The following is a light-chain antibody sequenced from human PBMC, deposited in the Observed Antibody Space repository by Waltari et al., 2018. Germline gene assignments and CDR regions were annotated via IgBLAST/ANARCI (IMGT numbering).Light chain of an antibody. CDR1: QIVSSY. V-gene: IGKV3-11*01. CDR3: QQRSNWPPIT. Sequence: EIVLTQSPATLPLSPGERATLSCRASQIVSSYLAWYQQKPGQAPRLLIYDASNRATGIPARFSVSGSGTDFTLTISSLEPEDFAVYYCQQRSNWPPITFGQGTRLEIK. J-gene: IGKJ5*01. CDR2: DAS.